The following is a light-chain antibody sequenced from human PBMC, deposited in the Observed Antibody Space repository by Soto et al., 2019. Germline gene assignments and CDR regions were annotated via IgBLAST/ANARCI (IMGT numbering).Light chain of an antibody. J-gene: IGLJ2*01. CDR2: EGN. CDR3: SSYVGSGTYVV. Sequence: QSALTRPASVSGSPGQSITITCTGTSSDVGTYNLVSWYQQHPGNAPKLMIYEGNKRPSGVSNRFSGSKSGNTASLTISGLQAEDEGDYYCSSYVGSGTYVVFGGGTKLTVL. V-gene: IGLV2-23*01. CDR1: SSDVGTYNL.